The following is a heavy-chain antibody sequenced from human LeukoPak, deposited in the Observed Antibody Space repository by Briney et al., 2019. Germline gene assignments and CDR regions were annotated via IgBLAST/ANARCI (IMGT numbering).Heavy chain of an antibody. CDR1: GGSFSGYY. D-gene: IGHD2-2*01. V-gene: IGHV4-34*01. Sequence: SETLSLTCAVYGGSFSGYYWSWIRQPPGKGLEWIGEINHSGSTNYNPSLKSRVTISVDTSKNQPSLKLSSVTAADTAVYYCARRYCSSTSCSYYGMDVWGQGTTVTVSS. CDR3: ARRYCSSTSCSYYGMDV. J-gene: IGHJ6*02. CDR2: INHSGST.